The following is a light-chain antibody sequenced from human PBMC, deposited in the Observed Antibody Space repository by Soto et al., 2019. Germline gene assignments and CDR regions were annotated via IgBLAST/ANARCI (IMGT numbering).Light chain of an antibody. CDR2: DAV. CDR3: QQNGRSPT. V-gene: IGKV3-20*01. CDR1: RPVVRQY. Sequence: EIVLTQSPDALSLSPGDRVSLSCRASRPVVRQYIAWYHQKPGQAPRLLIHDAVSRATGIPYRVSGSERASGTDFTLFISRLEPEVCGVCYCQQNGRSPTFGPGTKVEVK. J-gene: IGKJ3*01.